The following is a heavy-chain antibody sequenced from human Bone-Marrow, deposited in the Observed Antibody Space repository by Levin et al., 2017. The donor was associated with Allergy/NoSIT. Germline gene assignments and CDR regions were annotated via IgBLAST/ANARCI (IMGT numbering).Heavy chain of an antibody. D-gene: IGHD3/OR15-3a*01. Sequence: GESLKISCEASGYRFTSYYVSWVRQMPGKGLEWMGRIDPSDSNTTYSPSFQGHVTISADKSVSTAYLQWSGLKASDTAMYYCARRVGGLDYWGQGTLVTVSS. CDR2: IDPSDSNT. V-gene: IGHV5-10-1*01. CDR1: GYRFTSYY. CDR3: ARRVGGLDY. J-gene: IGHJ4*02.